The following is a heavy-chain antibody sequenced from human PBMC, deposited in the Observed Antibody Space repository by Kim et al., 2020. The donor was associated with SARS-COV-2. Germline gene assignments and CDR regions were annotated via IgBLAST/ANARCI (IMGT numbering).Heavy chain of an antibody. CDR1: GGSISSSSYY. D-gene: IGHD3-10*01. J-gene: IGHJ2*01. CDR2: SYDSGST. CDR3: ARLEYYGSGSYYPSWY. Sequence: SETLSLTCTVSGGSISSSSYYWGWIRQPPGKGLEWIVSSYDSGSTYYNPSLKIRVTISVDTSKNQFSLKLSSVTAADTAVYYCARLEYYGSGSYYPSWY. V-gene: IGHV4-39*01.